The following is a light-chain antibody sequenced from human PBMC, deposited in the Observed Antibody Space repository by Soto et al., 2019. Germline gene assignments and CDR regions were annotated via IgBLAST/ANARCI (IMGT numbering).Light chain of an antibody. CDR1: SGSVSTSYY. V-gene: IGLV8-61*01. CDR3: CSYVHPNTLV. Sequence: QTVVTQEPSFSVSPGGTVTLTCGLSSGSVSTSYYPSWYQQTPGQAPRTLIYSTNTRSSGVPDRFSGSQSGNTASLTISGLQAEDEADYYCCSYVHPNTLVFGGGTKLTVL. J-gene: IGLJ3*02. CDR2: STN.